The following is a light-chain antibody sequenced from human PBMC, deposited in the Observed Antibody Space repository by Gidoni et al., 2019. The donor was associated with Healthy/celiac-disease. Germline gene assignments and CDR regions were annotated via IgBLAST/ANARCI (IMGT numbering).Light chain of an antibody. V-gene: IGKV3-11*01. Sequence: EIVLTQSPATLSVSPGERATLSCRASQSVSSYLAWYQQKPGQAPRLLIYDASNMATGIPARFSGSVSGTDFTLTISSLEPEVFAVYYCQQRSNWPTFGPGTKVDIK. CDR1: QSVSSY. J-gene: IGKJ3*01. CDR2: DAS. CDR3: QQRSNWPT.